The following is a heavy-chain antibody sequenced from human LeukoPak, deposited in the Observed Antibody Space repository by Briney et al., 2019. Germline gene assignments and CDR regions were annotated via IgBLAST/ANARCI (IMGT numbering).Heavy chain of an antibody. J-gene: IGHJ4*02. CDR3: ARDDCSGGSCFDY. CDR2: IYYSGST. V-gene: IGHV4-59*01. D-gene: IGHD2-15*01. Sequence: SETLSLTCTVSGGSISSYYWSWIRQPPGKGLEWIGYIYYSGSTNYNPSLKSRVTISVDTSKNQFSLKLSSVTAADTAVYYCARDDCSGGSCFDYWGQGTLVTVSS. CDR1: GGSISSYY.